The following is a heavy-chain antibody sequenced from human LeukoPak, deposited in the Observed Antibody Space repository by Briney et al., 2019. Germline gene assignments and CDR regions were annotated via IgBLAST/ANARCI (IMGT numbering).Heavy chain of an antibody. Sequence: GGSLRLSCAASGFTFSSYGMPWVRQAPGKGLEWVAVISYDGSNKYYADSVKGRFTISRDNSKNTLYLQMNSLRAEDTAVYYCAKTAYDDYYFDYWGQGTLVTVSS. D-gene: IGHD4-17*01. CDR3: AKTAYDDYYFDY. J-gene: IGHJ4*02. CDR2: ISYDGSNK. V-gene: IGHV3-30*18. CDR1: GFTFSSYG.